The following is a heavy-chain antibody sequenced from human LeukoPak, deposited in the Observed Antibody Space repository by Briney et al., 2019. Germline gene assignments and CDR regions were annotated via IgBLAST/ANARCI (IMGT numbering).Heavy chain of an antibody. Sequence: PGGSLRLSCAASGFTFSSYAMSWVRQAPGKGLEWVSSITGSGGSAYFAESVKGRFTITRDNSKEMVHLQMNGLTADDTAVYYCAKRGTDFSSGFDYHAMDVWGQGTTVTVSS. V-gene: IGHV3-23*01. CDR2: ITGSGGSA. CDR1: GFTFSSYA. CDR3: AKRGTDFSSGFDYHAMDV. J-gene: IGHJ6*02. D-gene: IGHD3-3*01.